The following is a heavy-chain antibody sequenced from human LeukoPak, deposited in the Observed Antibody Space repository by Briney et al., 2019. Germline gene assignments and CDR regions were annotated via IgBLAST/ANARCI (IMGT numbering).Heavy chain of an antibody. CDR2: INPSGGST. CDR3: ARDLGLYSYGSVVDY. V-gene: IGHV1-46*01. J-gene: IGHJ4*02. Sequence: ASVKVSCKASGYTFTGYYIHWVRQAPGQGLEWMGIINPSGGSTSYAQKFQGRVTMTRDTSTSTVYMELSSLRSEDTAVYYCARDLGLYSYGSVVDYWGQGTLVTVSS. D-gene: IGHD5-18*01. CDR1: GYTFTGYY.